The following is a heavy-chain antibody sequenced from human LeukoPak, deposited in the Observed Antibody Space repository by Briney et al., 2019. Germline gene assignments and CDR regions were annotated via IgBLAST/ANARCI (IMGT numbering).Heavy chain of an antibody. CDR3: ARDPSFDY. Sequence: PGGSLRLSCAASGFTFSSYAMSWVRQAPGKGLEWVSSISSSSSYIYYADSVKGRFTISRDNAKNSLYLRMNSLRAEDTAVYYCARDPSFDYWGQGTLVTVSS. CDR1: GFTFSSYA. CDR2: ISSSSSYI. J-gene: IGHJ4*02. V-gene: IGHV3-21*01.